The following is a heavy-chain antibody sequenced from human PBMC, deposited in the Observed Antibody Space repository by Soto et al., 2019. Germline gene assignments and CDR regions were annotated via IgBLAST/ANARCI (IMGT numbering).Heavy chain of an antibody. CDR1: GFTFTSYV. D-gene: IGHD2-15*01. CDR2: VTNTGGIT. Sequence: EVQLLESGGGLVQPGGSLRLSCVASGFTFTSYVMTWVRQLPGKGLEWVSSVTNTGGITHYANSVKGRFTISRDNSKNTVYLQMNSLRAEDTAIYYCAKIYRSCTYSNCYSRSPPDSWGQGTLVTVSA. CDR3: AKIYRSCTYSNCYSRSPPDS. V-gene: IGHV3-23*01. J-gene: IGHJ5*01.